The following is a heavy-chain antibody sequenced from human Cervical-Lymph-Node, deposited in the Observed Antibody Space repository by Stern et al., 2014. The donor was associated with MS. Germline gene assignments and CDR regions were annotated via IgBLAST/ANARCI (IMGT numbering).Heavy chain of an antibody. CDR2: IYYSGST. D-gene: IGHD6-13*01. CDR1: GGSISSGGYY. Sequence: VQLLESGPGLVKPSQTLSLTCTVSGGSISSGGYYWSWIRQHPGKGLEWIGYIYYSGSTYYNPSLKSRVTISVDTSKNQFSLKLSSVTAADTAVYYCARVHADSSSWYWWYFDLWGRGTLVTVSS. J-gene: IGHJ2*01. V-gene: IGHV4-31*03. CDR3: ARVHADSSSWYWWYFDL.